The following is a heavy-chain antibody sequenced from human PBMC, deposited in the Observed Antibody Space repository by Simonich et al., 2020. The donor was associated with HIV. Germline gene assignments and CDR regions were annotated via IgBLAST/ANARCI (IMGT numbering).Heavy chain of an antibody. CDR1: GGSFSGYY. Sequence: QVQLQQWGAGLLKPSETLSLTCAVYGGSFSGYYWSWIRQPPGKGLEWIGEINHRGSTNYNPSLKSLVTISVDTSKNQFSLKLSSVTAADTAVYYCARLTAGGLGEYFQHWGQGTLVTVSS. CDR2: INHRGST. CDR3: ARLTAGGLGEYFQH. D-gene: IGHD6-13*01. V-gene: IGHV4-34*01. J-gene: IGHJ1*01.